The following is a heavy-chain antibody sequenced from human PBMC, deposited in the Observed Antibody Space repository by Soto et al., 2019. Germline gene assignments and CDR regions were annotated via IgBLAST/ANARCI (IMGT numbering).Heavy chain of an antibody. D-gene: IGHD3-22*01. V-gene: IGHV1-69*06. CDR2: IIPSFGTA. CDR1: GGIFSNYA. CDR3: ARPLYYYDSSGYYVTSEYFQH. Sequence: QVQLVQSGAEVKKPGSSVKVSCKASGGIFSNYAISWVRQAPGQGLEWMGGIIPSFGTANYAQNFQDRVTITADKSTSTAYLELRSLRSADTAIYYLARPLYYYDSSGYYVTSEYFQHWGQGTLVTVSS. J-gene: IGHJ1*01.